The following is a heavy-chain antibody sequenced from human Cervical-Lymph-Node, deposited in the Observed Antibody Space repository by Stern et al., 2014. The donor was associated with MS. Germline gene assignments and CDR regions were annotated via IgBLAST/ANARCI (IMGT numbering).Heavy chain of an antibody. J-gene: IGHJ4*02. CDR1: GYTFNTYG. Sequence: DQLVESGTEVKKPGASVLVSCKASGYTFNTYGITWVRQAPGQGLEWMGWISADSGNTKYAQKFQDRVTMTRDTTTGTAYMEVRSLRSEDTAVYYCARDKMHAFDYWGQGTQVTVPS. D-gene: IGHD2-8*01. V-gene: IGHV1-18*01. CDR3: ARDKMHAFDY. CDR2: ISADSGNT.